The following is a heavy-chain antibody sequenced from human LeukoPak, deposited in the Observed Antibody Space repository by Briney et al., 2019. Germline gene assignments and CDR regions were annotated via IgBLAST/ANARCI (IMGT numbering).Heavy chain of an antibody. Sequence: GGSLRLSCAVSGFPVNTNYMTWVRQAPGKGLEWVAVIYSGGSTYYADSVKGRFTVSRDNAKNTLYLQMNSLRAEDTAVYYCARVMSGYYVVLDVWGQGTMVTVFS. CDR3: ARVMSGYYVVLDV. CDR2: IYSGGST. J-gene: IGHJ3*01. D-gene: IGHD3-3*01. V-gene: IGHV3-53*01. CDR1: GFPVNTNY.